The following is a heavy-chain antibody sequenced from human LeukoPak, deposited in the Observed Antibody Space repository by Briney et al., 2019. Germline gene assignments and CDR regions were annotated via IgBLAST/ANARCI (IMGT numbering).Heavy chain of an antibody. J-gene: IGHJ4*02. V-gene: IGHV3-30*18. CDR1: GFTFSSYG. CDR3: AKDRAPLVLPEYYDSSDYTGGGFDY. CDR2: ITYDGNTH. D-gene: IGHD3-22*01. Sequence: GGSLRLSCAASGFTFSSYGMHWVRQAPGKGLEWVAVITYDGNTHYNTDSVKGRFTISRENSKNTLYLQMNSLRPEDTAVYYCAKDRAPLVLPEYYDSSDYTGGGFDYWGQGTLVSVSS.